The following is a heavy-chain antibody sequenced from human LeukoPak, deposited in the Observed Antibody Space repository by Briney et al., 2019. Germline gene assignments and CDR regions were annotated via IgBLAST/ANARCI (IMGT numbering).Heavy chain of an antibody. CDR1: GFPFSSYV. V-gene: IGHV3-23*01. J-gene: IGHJ4*02. CDR3: AKGPLGANYVWSY. CDR2: ISGSGGST. Sequence: PGGSLRLSCAASGFPFSSYVMNWVRQAPGKGLEWVSAISGSGGSTHYADSVKGRFTISRDNSKNTLYLQMNSLRAEDTAVYYCAKGPLGANYVWSYWGQGTLVTVSS. D-gene: IGHD3-16*01.